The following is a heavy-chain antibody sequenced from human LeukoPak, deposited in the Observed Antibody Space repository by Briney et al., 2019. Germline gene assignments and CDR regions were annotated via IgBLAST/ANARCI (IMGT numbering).Heavy chain of an antibody. Sequence: PSETLSLTCTVSGGSMSSSSYYWGWIRQPPGKGLEWIGSIYYSGSTYYNPSLKSRVTISVDTSKNQFSLKLSSVTAADTAVYYCARLFRWQHDAFDIWGQGTMVTVSS. D-gene: IGHD5-24*01. CDR1: GGSMSSSSYY. CDR3: ARLFRWQHDAFDI. J-gene: IGHJ3*02. CDR2: IYYSGST. V-gene: IGHV4-39*01.